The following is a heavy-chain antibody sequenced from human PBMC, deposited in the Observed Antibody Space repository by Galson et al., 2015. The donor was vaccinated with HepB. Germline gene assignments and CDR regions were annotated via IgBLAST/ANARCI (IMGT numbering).Heavy chain of an antibody. CDR2: IDTRGRDT. CDR3: AKDSGLGGEDY. J-gene: IGHJ4*02. V-gene: IGHV3-23*01. D-gene: IGHD3-16*01. Sequence: SLRLSCAASGVTFNNYAMGWVRQAPGKGLEWVSAIDTRGRDTYYADSVKGRFTISRDDSKNTLFLQLNSLRAEDTAIYYCAKDSGLGGEDYWGQGILVTVSS. CDR1: GVTFNNYA.